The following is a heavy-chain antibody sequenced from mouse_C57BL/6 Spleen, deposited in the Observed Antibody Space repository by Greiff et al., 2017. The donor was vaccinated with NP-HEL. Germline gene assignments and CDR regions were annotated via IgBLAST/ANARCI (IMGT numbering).Heavy chain of an antibody. Sequence: VQLVESGAELVKPGASVKISCKASGYAFSSYWMNWVKQRPGKGLEWIGQIYPGDGDTNYNGKFKGKATLTADKSSSTAYMQLSSLTSEDSAVYFCARSRTGTGFAYWGQGTLVTVSA. CDR2: IYPGDGDT. CDR3: ARSRTGTGFAY. CDR1: GYAFSSYW. D-gene: IGHD4-1*01. V-gene: IGHV1-80*01. J-gene: IGHJ3*01.